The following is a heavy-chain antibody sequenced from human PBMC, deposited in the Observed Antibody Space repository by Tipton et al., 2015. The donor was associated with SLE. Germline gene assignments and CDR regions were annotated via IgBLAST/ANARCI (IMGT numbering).Heavy chain of an antibody. Sequence: TLSLTCTVLGGSISSGSYYWSWIRPPAGKGLEWHGRIYTSGSTNYNPSLKSRVTISVDTSKNQFSLKLSSVTAADTAVYYCASGGSDADAFDIWGQGTMVTVSS. V-gene: IGHV4-61*02. CDR1: GGSISSGSYY. CDR2: IYTSGST. J-gene: IGHJ3*02. CDR3: ASGGSDADAFDI. D-gene: IGHD1-26*01.